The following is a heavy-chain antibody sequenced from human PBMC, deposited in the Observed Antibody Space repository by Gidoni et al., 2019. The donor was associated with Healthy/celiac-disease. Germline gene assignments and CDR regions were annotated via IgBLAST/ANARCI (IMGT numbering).Heavy chain of an antibody. D-gene: IGHD2-21*01. J-gene: IGHJ4*02. V-gene: IGHV4-39*01. CDR3: ARLDGRGDNY. Sequence: QLQLQESGPGLVKPSETPSLTCTVSGGSISTSSYYWGWIRQPPGKGLEWIGSIYYSGSTYYNPSLKSRVTISVDTSKNQFSLKLSSVTAADTAVYYCARLDGRGDNYWGQGTLVTVSS. CDR1: GGSISTSSYY. CDR2: IYYSGST.